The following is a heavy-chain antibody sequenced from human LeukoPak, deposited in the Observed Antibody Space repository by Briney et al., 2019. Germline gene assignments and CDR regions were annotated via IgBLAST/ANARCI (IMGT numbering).Heavy chain of an antibody. D-gene: IGHD3-10*01. CDR3: ARDLYGGGCFDY. V-gene: IGHV4-31*03. J-gene: IGHJ4*02. CDR1: GGSISSGGYY. CDR2: TYYSGST. Sequence: SQTLSLTCTVSGGSISSGGYYWSWIRQHPGKGLEWIGNTYYSGSTSYNPSLKSRLTISVDTSKNQFSLKLSSVTAADTAVYYCARDLYGGGCFDYWGQGTLVTVSS.